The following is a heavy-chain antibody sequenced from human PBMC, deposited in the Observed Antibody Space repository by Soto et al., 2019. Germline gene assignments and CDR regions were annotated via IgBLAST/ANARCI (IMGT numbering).Heavy chain of an antibody. D-gene: IGHD6-13*01. CDR2: IYYSGTT. Sequence: SETLSLTCTVSGGSISNYYWSWIRQPPGKGLEWIGYIYYSGTTTYIPSLKSRVTISVDTSKNQFSLKLSSVTAADTAVYYCARTLNSDYYFYMDVWGKGTTVTVSS. V-gene: IGHV4-59*08. CDR3: ARTLNSDYYFYMDV. CDR1: GGSISNYY. J-gene: IGHJ6*03.